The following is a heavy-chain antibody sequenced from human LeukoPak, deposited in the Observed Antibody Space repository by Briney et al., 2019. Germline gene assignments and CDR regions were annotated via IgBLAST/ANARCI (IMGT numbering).Heavy chain of an antibody. D-gene: IGHD6-13*01. V-gene: IGHV3-33*01. Sequence: SGGSLTLSCRASGFTFSSHGMHWVRQAPGKGLEWVAVIWYDGSLKYYSDSVKGRFTISRDNSRDTLFLQMNSLRAEDTAVYYCARRIAAAGFDYWGQGTLVTVSS. CDR2: IWYDGSLK. J-gene: IGHJ4*02. CDR1: GFTFSSHG. CDR3: ARRIAAAGFDY.